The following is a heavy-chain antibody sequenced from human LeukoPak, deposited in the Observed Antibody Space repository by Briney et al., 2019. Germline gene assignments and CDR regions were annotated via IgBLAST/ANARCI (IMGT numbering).Heavy chain of an antibody. V-gene: IGHV3-23*01. Sequence: PGGSLRLSCAASGFTSSNYAMSWVRQAPGKGLEWVSTISGSGGTIYYVDSVKGRFTISRDNSKNTLYLQMNSLRAEDTAVYYCAKARGDTAMVVFDYWGQGTLDTVSS. CDR3: AKARGDTAMVVFDY. D-gene: IGHD5-18*01. J-gene: IGHJ4*02. CDR1: GFTSSNYA. CDR2: ISGSGGTI.